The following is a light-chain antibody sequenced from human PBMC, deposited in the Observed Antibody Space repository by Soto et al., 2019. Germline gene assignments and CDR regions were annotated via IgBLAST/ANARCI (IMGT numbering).Light chain of an antibody. CDR3: QQYNNGWT. CDR2: DAS. V-gene: IGKV1-5*01. Sequence: DIQVTQSPSTLSASVGDRVTITCRASESIKGWLAWYQQKPGKAPKLLIYDASSLKGGVPSRFSGSGSGTEFPLTISSLQPDDFATYYCQQYNNGWTFGQGTKVEIK. CDR1: ESIKGW. J-gene: IGKJ1*01.